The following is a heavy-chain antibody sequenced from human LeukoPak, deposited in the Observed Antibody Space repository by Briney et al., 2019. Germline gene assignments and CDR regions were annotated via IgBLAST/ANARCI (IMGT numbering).Heavy chain of an antibody. D-gene: IGHD6-13*01. V-gene: IGHV3-21*01. CDR2: ISSSSSYI. CDR1: GFTFSSYS. CDR3: ARGDLEIIAASGDY. Sequence: PGGSLRLSCAASGFTFSSYSMNWVRQAPGKGLEWVSSISSSSSYIYYADSVKGRITISGDNAKNSLYLQMNSLRAEDTAVYYCARGDLEIIAASGDYWGQGTLVTVSS. J-gene: IGHJ4*02.